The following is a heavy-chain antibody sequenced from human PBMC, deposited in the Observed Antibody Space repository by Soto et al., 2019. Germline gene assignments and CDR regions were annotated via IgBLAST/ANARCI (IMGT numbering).Heavy chain of an antibody. CDR2: ISSTSNTI. CDR3: ARAKYSEDYIYYYYGMDV. D-gene: IGHD5-12*01. Sequence: EVQLVESGGGMVQPGGSLRLSCAASGISFSSYSMNWVRQAPGKGLEWVSYISSTSNTIYYADSVKGRFTISRDNAKNSLCLQMNSLRDEDTAVYYCARAKYSEDYIYYYYGMDVW. J-gene: IGHJ6*01. CDR1: GISFSSYS. V-gene: IGHV3-48*02.